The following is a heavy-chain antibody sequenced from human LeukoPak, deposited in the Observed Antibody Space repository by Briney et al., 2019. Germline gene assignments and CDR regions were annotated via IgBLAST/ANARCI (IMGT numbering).Heavy chain of an antibody. CDR3: ARVVQSTDSSGFYLPEYFQH. J-gene: IGHJ1*01. Sequence: SETLSLTCTVSGYSISSGYHWGWIRQPPGKGLEWIGSIYHSGSTYYNPSLKSRVAISVDTSKNQFSLKLRSVTAADTAVYYCARVVQSTDSSGFYLPEYFQHWGQGTLVTVSS. D-gene: IGHD3-22*01. V-gene: IGHV4-38-2*02. CDR1: GYSISSGYH. CDR2: IYHSGST.